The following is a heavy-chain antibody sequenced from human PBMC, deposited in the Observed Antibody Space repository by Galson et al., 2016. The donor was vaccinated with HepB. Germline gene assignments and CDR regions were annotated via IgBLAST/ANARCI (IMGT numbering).Heavy chain of an antibody. CDR1: GFSLSTSGVG. D-gene: IGHD3-22*01. J-gene: IGHJ4*02. V-gene: IGHV2-5*02. CDR3: ARRDGYNYDSSGYDFDY. Sequence: PALVKPTQTLTLTCTFSGFSLSTSGVGVGWIRQPPGKALEWLALIYWDGDKHYSPSLKSRLTITKDHSKNQVFLTMTSMDPVDTATYYCARRDGYNYDSSGYDFDYWGQGTLVTVSS. CDR2: IYWDGDK.